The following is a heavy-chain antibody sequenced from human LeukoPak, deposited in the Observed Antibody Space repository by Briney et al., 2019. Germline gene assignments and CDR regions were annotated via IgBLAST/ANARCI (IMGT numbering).Heavy chain of an antibody. CDR2: ISGSGGST. D-gene: IGHD3-10*01. CDR3: AKARDYYGSGSYYSRNYYFDY. J-gene: IGHJ4*02. CDR1: GLTFSSYA. V-gene: IGHV3-23*01. Sequence: PGGSLRLSCAASGLTFSSYAMSWVRQAPGKGLEWVSAISGSGGSTYYADSVKGRFTISRDNSKNTLYLQMNSLRAEDTAVYYCAKARDYYGSGSYYSRNYYFDYWGQGTLVTVSS.